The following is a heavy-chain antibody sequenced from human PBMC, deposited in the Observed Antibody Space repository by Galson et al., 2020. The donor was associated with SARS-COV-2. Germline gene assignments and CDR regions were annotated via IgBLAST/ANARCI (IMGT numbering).Heavy chain of an antibody. D-gene: IGHD7-27*01. J-gene: IGHJ6*03. CDR2: IYSGGST. V-gene: IGHV3-53*01. CDR1: GFTVSDNY. CDR3: ASSLNWGLRPPPYYYYYMDV. Sequence: GGSLRLSCVASGFTVSDNYMSWVRQPPGKGLEWVSVIYSGGSTYHAASVKGRFTISRDSSDNTIYLQMNSLRVEDTAVYYCASSLNWGLRPPPYYYYYMDVWGKGTTVTVSS.